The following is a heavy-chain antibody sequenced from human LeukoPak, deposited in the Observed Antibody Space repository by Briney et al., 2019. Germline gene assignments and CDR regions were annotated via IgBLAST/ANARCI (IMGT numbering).Heavy chain of an antibody. CDR1: GYTFTSYA. V-gene: IGHV7-4-1*02. Sequence: GASVKVSCKASGYTFTSYAMNWVRQAPGQGLEWMGWINTNTGNPTYAQGFTGRFVFSLDTSVSTAYLQISSLKAEDTAVYYCASSGFYYYYYMDVWGKGTPVTISS. CDR3: ASSGFYYYYYMDV. D-gene: IGHD2-15*01. J-gene: IGHJ6*03. CDR2: INTNTGNP.